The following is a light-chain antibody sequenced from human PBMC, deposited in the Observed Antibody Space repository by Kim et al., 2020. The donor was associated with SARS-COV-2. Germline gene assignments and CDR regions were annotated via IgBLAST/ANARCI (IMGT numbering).Light chain of an antibody. CDR3: NSYTSSSTWV. V-gene: IGLV2-14*01. Sequence: QSALTQPASVSGSPGQSITISCTGTSSDVGGYNYVSWYQKNPGKAPKLMIYDVSKRPSGVSNRFSGSKSGNTASLTISGLQADDEADYYCNSYTSSSTWVFGGGTKVTVL. CDR1: SSDVGGYNY. J-gene: IGLJ3*02. CDR2: DVS.